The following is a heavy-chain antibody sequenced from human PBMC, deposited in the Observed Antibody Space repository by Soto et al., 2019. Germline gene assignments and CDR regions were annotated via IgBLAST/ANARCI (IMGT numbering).Heavy chain of an antibody. CDR1: GGTFSSYA. Sequence: QVQLVQSGAEVKKPGSSVKVSCKASGGTFSSYAISWVRQAPGQGLEWMGGIIPIFGTANYAQKFQGRVTITADETTSTAYMELSSLRSEDTAVYYCARYFPGELVVNYGMDVWGQGTTVTVSS. D-gene: IGHD3-22*01. CDR2: IIPIFGTA. V-gene: IGHV1-69*01. J-gene: IGHJ6*02. CDR3: ARYFPGELVVNYGMDV.